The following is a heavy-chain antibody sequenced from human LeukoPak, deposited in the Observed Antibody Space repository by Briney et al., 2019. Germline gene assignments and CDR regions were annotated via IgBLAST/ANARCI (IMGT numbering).Heavy chain of an antibody. J-gene: IGHJ4*02. CDR1: GGSISSYY. Sequence: PSETLSLTCTVSGGSISSYYWSWIRQPAGKGLEWIGRIYTSGSTNYNPSLKSRVTMSVDTSKNQFSLKLSSVTAADTAVYYCARDGRYYDILTGYYCMYYFDYWGQGTLVTVSS. CDR2: IYTSGST. CDR3: ARDGRYYDILTGYYCMYYFDY. D-gene: IGHD3-9*01. V-gene: IGHV4-4*07.